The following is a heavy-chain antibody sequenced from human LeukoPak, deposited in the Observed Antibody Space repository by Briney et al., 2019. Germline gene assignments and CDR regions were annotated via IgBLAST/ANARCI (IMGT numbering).Heavy chain of an antibody. CDR3: VRSGSYSYYYMDV. V-gene: IGHV4-61*02. J-gene: IGHJ6*03. CDR1: GGSISSGTYY. D-gene: IGHD1-26*01. CDR2: FYSSGST. Sequence: SETLSLTCTVSGGSISSGTYYWSWIRQPAGKGLEWIGRFYSSGSTNYNPSLKSRVSISVDTSKNQFSLKLTSVTAAGTAVYFCVRSGSYSYYYMDVWGKRTTVTISS.